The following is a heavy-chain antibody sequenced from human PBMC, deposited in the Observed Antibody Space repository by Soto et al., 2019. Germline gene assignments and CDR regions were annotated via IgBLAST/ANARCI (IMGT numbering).Heavy chain of an antibody. J-gene: IGHJ4*02. CDR2: IYSGGST. CDR1: GFTVSSNY. V-gene: IGHV3-53*02. D-gene: IGHD3-3*01. Sequence: EVQLVETGGGLIQPGGSLRLSCAASGFTVSSNYMSWVRQAPGKGLEWVSVIYSGGSTYYADSVKGRFTISRDNSKNTLYLQMNSLRDEDTAVYYCARSGYRIPFDYWGQGTLVTVSS. CDR3: ARSGYRIPFDY.